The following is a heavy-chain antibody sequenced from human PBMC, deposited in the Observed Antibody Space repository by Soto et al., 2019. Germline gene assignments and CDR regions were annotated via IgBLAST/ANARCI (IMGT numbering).Heavy chain of an antibody. CDR2: IIPIFGTA. D-gene: IGHD3-22*01. V-gene: IGHV1-69*13. CDR1: GGTFSSYA. CDR3: ARCFTSLNYYDSSGYYEPFDY. J-gene: IGHJ4*02. Sequence: SVKVSCKASGGTFSSYAISWVRQAPGQGLEWMGGIIPIFGTANYAQKFQGRVTITADESTSTAYMELSSLRSEDTAVYYCARCFTSLNYYDSSGYYEPFDYWGQGTLVTVS.